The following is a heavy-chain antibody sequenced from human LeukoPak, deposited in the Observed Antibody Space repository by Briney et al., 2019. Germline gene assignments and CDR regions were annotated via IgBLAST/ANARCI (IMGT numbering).Heavy chain of an antibody. D-gene: IGHD5-18*01. V-gene: IGHV7-4-1*02. CDR2: INTNTGNP. CDR3: ARGNMRIQLWSGETYYGMDV. Sequence: ASVKVSCKASGYTFTSYAMNWVRQAPGQGLEWMGWINTNTGNPTYAQGFTGRLVFSLDTSVSTAYLQISSLKAEDTAVYYCARGNMRIQLWSGETYYGMDVWGQGTTVTVSS. CDR1: GYTFTSYA. J-gene: IGHJ6*02.